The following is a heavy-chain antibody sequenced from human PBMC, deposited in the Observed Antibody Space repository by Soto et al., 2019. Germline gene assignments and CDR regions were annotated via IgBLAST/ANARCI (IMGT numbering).Heavy chain of an antibody. D-gene: IGHD1-26*01. CDR2: ISYDGSNK. Sequence: GGSLRLSCAASGFTFSSYAMHWVRQAPGKGLEWVAVISYDGSNKYYADSVKGRFTISRDNSKNTLYLQMNSLRAEDTAVYYCARDKPEWELVQYYGMDVWGQGTTVTVSS. CDR1: GFTFSSYA. V-gene: IGHV3-30-3*01. CDR3: ARDKPEWELVQYYGMDV. J-gene: IGHJ6*02.